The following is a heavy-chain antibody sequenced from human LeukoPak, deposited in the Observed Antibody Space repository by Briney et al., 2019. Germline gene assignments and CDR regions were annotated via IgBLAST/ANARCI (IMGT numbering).Heavy chain of an antibody. CDR3: ARSESDFWSGGGGY. CDR1: GGSISSGSYY. CDR2: IYTRGST. D-gene: IGHD3-3*01. V-gene: IGHV4-61*02. Sequence: SQTLSLTCTVSGGSISSGSYYWSWIRQPAGKGLEWIGRIYTRGSTNYNPSLKSRVTISVDTSKNQFSLKLSSVTAADTAVYYCARSESDFWSGGGGYWGQGTLVTVSS. J-gene: IGHJ4*02.